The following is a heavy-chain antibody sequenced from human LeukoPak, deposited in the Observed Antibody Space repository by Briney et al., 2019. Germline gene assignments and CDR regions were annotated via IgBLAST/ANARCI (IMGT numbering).Heavy chain of an antibody. Sequence: GASVKVSCKASGYTFIDYYIHWVRQAPGQGLEWMGWVDPSSGGTKYAQKFQGRVTMTGDTSISTAYMELSSLRSDDTAVYYCATSSAGIQLNFFDYWGQGTLVTVSS. CDR2: VDPSSGGT. D-gene: IGHD1-1*01. V-gene: IGHV1-2*02. CDR1: GYTFIDYY. CDR3: ATSSAGIQLNFFDY. J-gene: IGHJ4*02.